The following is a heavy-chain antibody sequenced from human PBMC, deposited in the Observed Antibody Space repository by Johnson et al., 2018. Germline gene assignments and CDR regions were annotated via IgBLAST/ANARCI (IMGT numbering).Heavy chain of an antibody. D-gene: IGHD6-13*01. CDR1: GFTYSIYA. CDR3: DRQEVAAAGTRH. Sequence: VQLVETGGGVIQPGGSXRLSCAASGFTYSIYAMGWVRQSQGQGLDWESAISSRGDKTSYPDSVKGRFTVSRDNPKNMLYVQMYSLVVEDTAVYYCDRQEVAAAGTRHWGQGTLVTVSS. J-gene: IGHJ1*01. CDR2: ISSRGDKT. V-gene: IGHV3-23*04.